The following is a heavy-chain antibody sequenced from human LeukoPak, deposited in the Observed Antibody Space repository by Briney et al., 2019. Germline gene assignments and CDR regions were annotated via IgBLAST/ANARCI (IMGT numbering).Heavy chain of an antibody. CDR2: MNPNSGNT. CDR3: AREQARYNWFDP. V-gene: IGHV1-8*01. Sequence: ASVKVSCKASGYTFTSYDINWVRQAPGQGLEWMGWMNPNSGNTGYAQKFQGRVTMTRNTSISTAHMELSSLRSEDTAVYYCAREQARYNWFDPWGQGTLVTVSS. J-gene: IGHJ5*02. CDR1: GYTFTSYD.